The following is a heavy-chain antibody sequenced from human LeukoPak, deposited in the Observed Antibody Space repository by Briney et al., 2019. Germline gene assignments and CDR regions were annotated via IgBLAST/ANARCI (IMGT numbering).Heavy chain of an antibody. CDR3: ARVPYYYDSSGYPIDY. CDR2: IYYSGST. D-gene: IGHD3-22*01. Sequence: KPSETLSLTCTVSGGSINSGDYYWSWIRQPPEKGVEWIGNIYYSGSTYYNPSLKSRVTISVDTSKNQFSLKLSSVTAADTAVYYCARVPYYYDSSGYPIDYWGQGTLVTVSS. CDR1: GGSINSGDYY. J-gene: IGHJ4*02. V-gene: IGHV4-30-4*01.